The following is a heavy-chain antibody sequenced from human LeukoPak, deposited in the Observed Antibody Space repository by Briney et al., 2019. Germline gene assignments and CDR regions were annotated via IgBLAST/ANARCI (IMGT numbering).Heavy chain of an antibody. D-gene: IGHD3-3*01. CDR3: ARGGTIFGVVDLDY. CDR1: GGSISSYY. V-gene: IGHV4-59*01. CDR2: IYYSGST. J-gene: IGHJ4*02. Sequence: SETLFLTCTVSGGSISSYYWSWIRQPPGKGLEWIGYIYYSGSTNYNPSLKSRVTISVDTSKDQFSLKLSSVTAADTAVYYCARGGTIFGVVDLDYWGQGTLVTVSS.